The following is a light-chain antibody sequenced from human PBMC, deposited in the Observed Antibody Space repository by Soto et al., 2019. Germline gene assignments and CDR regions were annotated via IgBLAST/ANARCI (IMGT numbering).Light chain of an antibody. CDR3: QKYNSYPWT. Sequence: DIQMTQSPSTLSAFVGDRVTITCRASQSISSWLAWYQQKPGKAPKLLIYKASNLESGVPSRFSGSGSGTEFTLTISSLQPDDFATYYCQKYNSYPWTFGQGTKVEIK. J-gene: IGKJ1*01. V-gene: IGKV1-5*03. CDR2: KAS. CDR1: QSISSW.